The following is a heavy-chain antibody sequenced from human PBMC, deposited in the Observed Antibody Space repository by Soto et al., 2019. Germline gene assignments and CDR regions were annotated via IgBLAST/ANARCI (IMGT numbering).Heavy chain of an antibody. V-gene: IGHV3-23*01. CDR3: AKDLRPDGRYDLDY. D-gene: IGHD1-26*01. Sequence: EVRLLESGGGLAQAGGSLRLSCAASGFNFRIYAMNWVRQAPGKGLEWVAVMIGDGTSWDYADSVRGRFTISRDNSKNPLYLQMNSLRAEDTAVYYCAKDLRPDGRYDLDYWGQGTLVTVSS. CDR1: GFNFRIYA. J-gene: IGHJ4*02. CDR2: MIGDGTSW.